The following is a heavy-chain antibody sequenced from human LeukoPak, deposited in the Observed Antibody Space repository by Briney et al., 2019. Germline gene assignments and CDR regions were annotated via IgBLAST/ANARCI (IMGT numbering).Heavy chain of an antibody. D-gene: IGHD3-22*01. CDR3: ARRSDYYDSSGYWFDP. CDR1: GYTFTNYW. Sequence: GESLKISCQGSGYTFTNYWIGWVRQMPGQGLEWMGIIYPGDSDTRYSPSFQGQVTISADKSISTAYLQWSTLKASDTAIYYCARRSDYYDSSGYWFDPWGQGTLVTVSS. V-gene: IGHV5-51*01. J-gene: IGHJ5*02. CDR2: IYPGDSDT.